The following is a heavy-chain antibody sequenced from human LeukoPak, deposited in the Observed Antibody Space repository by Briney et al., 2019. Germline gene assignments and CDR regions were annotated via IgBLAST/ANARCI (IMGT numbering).Heavy chain of an antibody. D-gene: IGHD3-10*01. J-gene: IGHJ4*02. V-gene: IGHV5-51*01. CDR3: ARLPRVYYGSGSDFDY. Sequence: GESLKISCKASGYRFTSYWIAWVRQMPGKGLEWMGIIYPGDADTRYGPSFQGQVTISADKSISTAYLQWSSLKASDTAMYYCARLPRVYYGSGSDFDYWGQGTLVTVSS. CDR1: GYRFTSYW. CDR2: IYPGDADT.